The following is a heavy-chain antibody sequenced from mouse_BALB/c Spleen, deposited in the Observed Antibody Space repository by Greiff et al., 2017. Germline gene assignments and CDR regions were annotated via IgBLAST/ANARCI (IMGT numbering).Heavy chain of an antibody. CDR2: IDPANGNT. Sequence: EVQLQQSGAELVKPGASVKLSCTASGFNIKDTYMHWVKQRPEQGLEWIGRIDPANGNTKYDPKFQGKATITADTSSNTAYLQLISLTSEDTAVYYCARSAGRAWFAYWGQGTLVTVSA. J-gene: IGHJ3*01. CDR1: GFNIKDTY. D-gene: IGHD4-1*01. CDR3: ARSAGRAWFAY. V-gene: IGHV14-3*02.